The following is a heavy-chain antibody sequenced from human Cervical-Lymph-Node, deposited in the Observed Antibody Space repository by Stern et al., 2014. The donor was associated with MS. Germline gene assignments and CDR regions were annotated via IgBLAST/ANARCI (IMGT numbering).Heavy chain of an antibody. CDR1: GFTFSDYY. Sequence: QVQLVESGGGLVQPGGSLRLSCAASGFTFSDYYMNWIRQTPGRGLEWVSYITSSGSSRYYVDSVKGRFTITRDNAKNSLYLQMNSLRAEDTAVYYCASPGPQNAFDIWGQGTMVTVSS. V-gene: IGHV3-11*01. CDR2: ITSSGSSR. CDR3: ASPGPQNAFDI. J-gene: IGHJ3*02.